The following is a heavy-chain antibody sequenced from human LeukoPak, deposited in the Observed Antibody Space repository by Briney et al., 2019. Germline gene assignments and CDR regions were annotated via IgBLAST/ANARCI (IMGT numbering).Heavy chain of an antibody. Sequence: GGSLRLSCAASGFTFDDYTMHWVRQAPGEGLEWVSLISWDGGSTSYADSVKGRFSISRDNCTNSLYLQMNSLRTEDRALYYCAKDNFWGGSGSYYSGYFDYWGRGTLVTVSS. D-gene: IGHD3-10*01. V-gene: IGHV3-43*01. CDR2: ISWDGGST. CDR3: AKDNFWGGSGSYYSGYFDY. CDR1: GFTFDDYT. J-gene: IGHJ4*02.